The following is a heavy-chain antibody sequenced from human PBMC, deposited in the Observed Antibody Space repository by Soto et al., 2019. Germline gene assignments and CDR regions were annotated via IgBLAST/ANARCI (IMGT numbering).Heavy chain of an antibody. CDR2: IFWNDDK. D-gene: IGHD1-1*01. CDR1: GFSFSTSGAG. V-gene: IGHV2-5*01. CDR3: AHRGGASTTGGAFDN. J-gene: IGHJ3*02. Sequence: QITVKESGPTLVTPTQTLTLTCTFSGFSFSTSGAGVGWIRQPPGKALEWLALIFWNDDKRYTPSLNSRLTITKDTSKIQVVLTMSNLDPVDTATNFCAHRGGASTTGGAFDNWGLGTKVTVSS.